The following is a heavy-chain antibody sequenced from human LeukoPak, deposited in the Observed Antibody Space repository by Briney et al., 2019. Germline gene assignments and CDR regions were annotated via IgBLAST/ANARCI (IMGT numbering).Heavy chain of an antibody. J-gene: IGHJ4*02. Sequence: GASVKVSCKASGYTFTSYDINWVRQATGQGLEWMGWMNPNSGNTGYAQKFQGRVTITRNTSISTAYMELSSLRSEDTAVYYCARTRGYYYDSSGYSDYWGQGTLVTVSS. D-gene: IGHD3-22*01. CDR2: MNPNSGNT. V-gene: IGHV1-8*03. CDR1: GYTFTSYD. CDR3: ARTRGYYYDSSGYSDY.